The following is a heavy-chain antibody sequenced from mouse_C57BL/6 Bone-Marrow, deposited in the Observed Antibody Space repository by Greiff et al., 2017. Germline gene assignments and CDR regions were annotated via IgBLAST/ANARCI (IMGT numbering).Heavy chain of an antibody. Sequence: QVQLQQPGAELVRPGSSVKLSCKASGYTFTSYWMHWVKQRPIQGLEWIGNIDPSDSETHYNQKFKDKATLTVDKSSSTAYMQLSSLTSEDSAVYYCGRRIYGSSCWYFDVWGTGTTVTVSS. J-gene: IGHJ1*03. V-gene: IGHV1-52*01. CDR2: IDPSDSET. CDR3: GRRIYGSSCWYFDV. CDR1: GYTFTSYW. D-gene: IGHD1-1*01.